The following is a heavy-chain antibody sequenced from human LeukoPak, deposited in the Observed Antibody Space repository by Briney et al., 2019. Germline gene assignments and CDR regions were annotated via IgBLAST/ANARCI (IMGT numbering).Heavy chain of an antibody. J-gene: IGHJ4*02. D-gene: IGHD2-8*02. V-gene: IGHV3-9*01. Sequence: GGSLRLSCAASGFTFDDYAMHWVRQAPGKGLEWVSGISWNSGSIGYADSVKGRFTISRDNSKNTLYLQMNGLRAEDTAIYYCATYRQVLLPFESWGQGTLVTVSS. CDR2: ISWNSGSI. CDR1: GFTFDDYA. CDR3: ATYRQVLLPFES.